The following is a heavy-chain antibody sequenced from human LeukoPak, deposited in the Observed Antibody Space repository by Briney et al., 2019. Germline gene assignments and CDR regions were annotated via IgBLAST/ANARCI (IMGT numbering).Heavy chain of an antibody. J-gene: IGHJ6*03. D-gene: IGHD6-13*01. V-gene: IGHV1-2*06. CDR3: ARGHIAAAGYYYYYYMDV. CDR2: INPNSGGT. Sequence: ASVKVSCKASGYTFTGYYMHWVRQAPGQGLEWMGRINPNSGGTNYAQKFQGRVTMTRATSISTAYMELSRLRSDDTAVYYCARGHIAAAGYYYYYYMDVWGKGTTVTVSS. CDR1: GYTFTGYY.